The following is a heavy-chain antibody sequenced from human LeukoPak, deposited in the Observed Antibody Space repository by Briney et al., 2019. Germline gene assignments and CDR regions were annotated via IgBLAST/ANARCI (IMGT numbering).Heavy chain of an antibody. D-gene: IGHD1-26*01. CDR3: AREGWEELGHYFDY. V-gene: IGHV3-53*01. J-gene: IGHJ4*02. CDR1: GFPVSSNY. Sequence: PGGSLRLPCAASGFPVSSNYMTWVRQAPQKGLEWVSTIHSDGTTYYVDSVKGRFLISRDISQNTVYLEMNSLRAEDAAVYYCAREGWEELGHYFDYWGQGTVVTVSS. CDR2: IHSDGTT.